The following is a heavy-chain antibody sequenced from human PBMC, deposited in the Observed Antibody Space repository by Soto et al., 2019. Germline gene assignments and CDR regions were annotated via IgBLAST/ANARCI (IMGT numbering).Heavy chain of an antibody. D-gene: IGHD2-15*01. Sequence: SETLSLTCSVSRAFINSGGFYYSWIRQPPEKGLEWLGYIFHSGSTLYTPSLRGRLTLSADTSRNQLSLHLTSVIAADTAVYYCVRGGIAGHWFDPWGHGILVTVSS. J-gene: IGHJ5*02. CDR3: VRGGIAGHWFDP. CDR1: RAFINSGGFY. CDR2: IFHSGST. V-gene: IGHV4-31*03.